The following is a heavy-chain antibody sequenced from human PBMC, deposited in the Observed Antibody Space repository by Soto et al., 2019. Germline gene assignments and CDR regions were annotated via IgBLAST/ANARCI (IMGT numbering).Heavy chain of an antibody. D-gene: IGHD5-18*01. CDR3: AHRPRGYSYHFDY. CDR2: IYWDDAE. Sequence: QITLKESGPTLVKPTQTLTLTCTFSGFSLTTRGVGVGWIRQPPGKALERLALIYWDDAEGYSPSLKSRLTSTTGTSQTQVVLTMTNRAPVDTATYFCAHRPRGYSYHFDYGGQGTLVTVSS. CDR1: GFSLTTRGVG. J-gene: IGHJ4*02. V-gene: IGHV2-5*02.